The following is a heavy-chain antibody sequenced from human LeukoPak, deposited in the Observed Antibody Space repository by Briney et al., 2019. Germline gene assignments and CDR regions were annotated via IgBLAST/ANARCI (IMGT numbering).Heavy chain of an antibody. J-gene: IGHJ4*02. CDR3: AKGPEYYDLWSGYYDY. D-gene: IGHD3-3*01. CDR2: IWYDGSNK. CDR1: GFTFSSYG. Sequence: PGRSLRLSCAASGFTFSSYGMHWVRQAPGKGLEWVAVIWYDGSNKYYADSVKGRFTISRDNSKNTLYLQMNSLRAEDTAVYYCAKGPEYYDLWSGYYDYWGQGTLVTVSS. V-gene: IGHV3-33*06.